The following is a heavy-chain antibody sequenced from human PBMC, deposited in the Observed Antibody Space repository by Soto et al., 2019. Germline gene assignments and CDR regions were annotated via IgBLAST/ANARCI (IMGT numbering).Heavy chain of an antibody. CDR3: SRGQYGNNSRPFDP. J-gene: IGHJ5*02. CDR1: GGSIRSYY. CDR2: IYYSGST. V-gene: IGHV4-59*01. D-gene: IGHD1-1*01. Sequence: SETLSLTCTVSGGSIRSYYWSWIRQPPGKGLEWIGNIYYSGSTNYNPSLKSRVTISVDTSKNQFSLKLSSVTAADTAVYYCSRGQYGNNSRPFDPWGQGTLVTVSS.